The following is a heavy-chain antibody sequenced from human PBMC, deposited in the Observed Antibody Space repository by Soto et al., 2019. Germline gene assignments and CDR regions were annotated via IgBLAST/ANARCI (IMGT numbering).Heavy chain of an antibody. CDR1: GFTFSSYA. V-gene: IGHV3-23*01. Sequence: GGSLRLSCAASGFTFSSYAMSWVRQAPGKGLEWVSAIIGSGGNTYHVDSVRGRFTISRDNSKNTLSLQMNSLRAEDTAVYYCAKARTRGVDDAFDFWGQGTMVT. CDR3: AKARTRGVDDAFDF. CDR2: IIGSGGNT. D-gene: IGHD1-7*01. J-gene: IGHJ3*01.